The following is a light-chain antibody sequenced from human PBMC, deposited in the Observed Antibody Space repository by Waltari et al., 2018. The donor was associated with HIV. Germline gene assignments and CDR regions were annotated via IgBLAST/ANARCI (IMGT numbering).Light chain of an antibody. V-gene: IGLV2-8*01. CDR1: SSDVGGYNY. Sequence: QSALTQPPSASGSPGQSVTISCTGTSSDVGGYNYVSWYQQHPGKAPKLMIYEVSKVPSGVPDRFSGPKSGNTASLTVSGLQAEDESDYYCSSYAGSNNFVVFGGGTKLTVL. CDR3: SSYAGSNNFVV. J-gene: IGLJ2*01. CDR2: EVS.